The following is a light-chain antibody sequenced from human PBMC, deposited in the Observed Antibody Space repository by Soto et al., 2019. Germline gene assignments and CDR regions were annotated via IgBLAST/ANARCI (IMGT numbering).Light chain of an antibody. Sequence: DIQMTQSPSSLSASVGDRVTITCRASQAIGTYLYWYQHKPGKAPKLLIYSASGLQSGVPSRFSGSGSGTEFTLTISSLQPEDFATDYCLQSYSSRETFGPGTRVDIK. CDR2: SAS. CDR3: LQSYSSRET. J-gene: IGKJ3*01. V-gene: IGKV1-39*01. CDR1: QAIGTY.